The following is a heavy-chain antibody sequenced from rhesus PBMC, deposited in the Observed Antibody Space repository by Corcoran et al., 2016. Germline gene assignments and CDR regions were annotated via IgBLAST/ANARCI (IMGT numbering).Heavy chain of an antibody. CDR2: IPYSGST. CDR3: ARGGWGDYYGLDS. J-gene: IGHJ6*01. D-gene: IGHD3-34*01. V-gene: IGHV4-122*02. Sequence: QVQLQESGPGLVKPSETLSLTCAVSGYSISGYYWSWIRQAPGKGLDWIGYIPYSGSTSYNPSLKSRLTISRDTSTNHFSLKLSSVTAADTAVYYCARGGWGDYYGLDSWGQGVVVTVSS. CDR1: GYSISGYY.